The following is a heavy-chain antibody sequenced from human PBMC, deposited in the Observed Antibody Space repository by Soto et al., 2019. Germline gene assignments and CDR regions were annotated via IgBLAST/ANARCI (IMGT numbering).Heavy chain of an antibody. CDR1: VFTFIGYG. CDR2: ISYDGGNK. D-gene: IGHD4-17*01. J-gene: IGHJ4*02. CDR3: AKEAHTFYGSYLDY. Sequence: GWSLRLSCASSVFTFIGYGMHWVRQAPGKGLEWVAVISYDGGNKFFADSVKGRFTISRDKSKNTLYLQMNSLRAEDTAVYYCAKEAHTFYGSYLDYWGQGTLVTVS. V-gene: IGHV3-30*18.